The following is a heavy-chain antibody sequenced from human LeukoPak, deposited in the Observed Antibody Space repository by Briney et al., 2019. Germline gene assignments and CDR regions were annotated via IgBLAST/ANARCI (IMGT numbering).Heavy chain of an antibody. D-gene: IGHD3-3*01. CDR2: IDWDDDK. J-gene: IGHJ4*02. V-gene: IGHV2-70*11. CDR3: ARASTSHDLFDY. Sequence: SGPGLVKPTQTLTLTCTFSGFSLSTSGMCVSWIRQPPGKALEWLARIDWDDDKYYSTSLKTRLTISKDTSKNQVVLTMTNMDPVDTATHDCARASTSHDLFDYWGQGTLVTVSS. CDR1: GFSLSTSGMC.